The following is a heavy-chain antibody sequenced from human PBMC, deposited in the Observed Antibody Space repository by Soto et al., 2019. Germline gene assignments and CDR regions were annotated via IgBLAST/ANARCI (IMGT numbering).Heavy chain of an antibody. CDR3: ARGRRDGYSQTPTMDY. CDR1: GGSVSSGSYY. D-gene: IGHD2-15*01. CDR2: IYYSGST. V-gene: IGHV4-61*01. J-gene: IGHJ4*02. Sequence: SETLSLTCTVSGGSVSSGSYYWSWIRQPPGKGLEWIGYIYYSGSTNYNPSLKSRVTISVDTSKNQFSLKLSSVTAADTAVYYCARGRRDGYSQTPTMDYWGQGTLVTVSS.